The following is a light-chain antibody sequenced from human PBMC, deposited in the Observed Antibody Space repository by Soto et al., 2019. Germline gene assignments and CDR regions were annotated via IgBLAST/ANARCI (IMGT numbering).Light chain of an antibody. CDR3: AAWDDSLNGVV. V-gene: IGLV1-47*01. CDR2: RNN. Sequence: QSVLTQPPSAYGTPGQRVTISCSGSTSNIGNNYVCWFQQLPGTAPKLLIYRNNQRPSGVPDRFSGSKSGTSASLAISGLRSEDEADYYCAAWDDSLNGVVFGGGTKLTVL. J-gene: IGLJ3*02. CDR1: TSNIGNNY.